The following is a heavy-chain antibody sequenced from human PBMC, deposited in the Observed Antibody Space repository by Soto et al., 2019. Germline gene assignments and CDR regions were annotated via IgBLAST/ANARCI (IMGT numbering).Heavy chain of an antibody. CDR2: INPSGGST. Sequence: QVQLVQSGAEVKKPGASVKVSCKASGYTFTSYYMHWVRQAPGQGLEWMGIINPSGGSTSYAQKFQGRVTMTRDTSTSTVYMELSSLRSEDTAVYYCAREFGKDCGGDCLINWFDPWGQGTLVTVSS. J-gene: IGHJ5*02. V-gene: IGHV1-46*01. CDR1: GYTFTSYY. CDR3: AREFGKDCGGDCLINWFDP. D-gene: IGHD2-21*02.